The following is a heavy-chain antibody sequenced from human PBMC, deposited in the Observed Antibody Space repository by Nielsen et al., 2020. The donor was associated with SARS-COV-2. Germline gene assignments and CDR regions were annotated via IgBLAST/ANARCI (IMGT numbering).Heavy chain of an antibody. V-gene: IGHV3-23*01. CDR1: GFSFSSYA. CDR3: AKISGSQRHYFDF. J-gene: IGHJ4*02. CDR2: IGTTGDKT. Sequence: EGSLRLSCAASGFSFSSYAMTWVRQAPGKGLEWVSSIGTTGDKTFYADSVKGRFTISRDNSKNTLYLQLNSLRAEDTAVFYCAKISGSQRHYFDFWGQGALVTVSS. D-gene: IGHD1-26*01.